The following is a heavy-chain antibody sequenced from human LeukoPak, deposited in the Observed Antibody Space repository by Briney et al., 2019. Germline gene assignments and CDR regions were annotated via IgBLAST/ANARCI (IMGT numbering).Heavy chain of an antibody. Sequence: GASVKVSCTASGYSFSDYYIHWLRQAPGQGLEWMGWINPKSGGTNYAQNFQGRVTMTRDTSSTTVYMELTRLRSADTAVYYCARPLGSLKEYWWFDPWGQGTLVTVSS. CDR2: INPKSGGT. CDR1: GYSFSDYY. CDR3: ARPLGSLKEYWWFDP. J-gene: IGHJ5*02. V-gene: IGHV1-2*02. D-gene: IGHD2/OR15-2a*01.